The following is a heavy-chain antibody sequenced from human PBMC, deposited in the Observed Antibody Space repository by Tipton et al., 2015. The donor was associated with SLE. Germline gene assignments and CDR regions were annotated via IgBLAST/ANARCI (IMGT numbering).Heavy chain of an antibody. V-gene: IGHV4-39*07. D-gene: IGHD3-9*01. Sequence: TLSLTCNVSGGSISSNNYYWGWIRQPPGKGLEWVGSFYSSGTRYYNPSLESRVTISVDTSKNQFSLGLSSVTAADTAIYYCARVPTGYFDWFPVYWGQGTLVTVSS. CDR2: FYSSGTR. J-gene: IGHJ4*02. CDR3: ARVPTGYFDWFPVY. CDR1: GGSISSNNYY.